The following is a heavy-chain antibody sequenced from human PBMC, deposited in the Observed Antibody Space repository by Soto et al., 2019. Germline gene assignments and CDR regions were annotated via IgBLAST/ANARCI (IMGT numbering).Heavy chain of an antibody. CDR2: IYYSGST. CDR3: ARGVVVVAAEPDYYYYMDV. Sequence: PSEILSLTCTVSGGSISSYYWSWIRQPPGKGLEWIGYIYYSGSTNYNPSLKSRVTISVDTSKNQFSLKLSSVTAADTAVYYCARGVVVVAAEPDYYYYMDVWGKGTTVTVSS. D-gene: IGHD2-15*01. J-gene: IGHJ6*03. CDR1: GGSISSYY. V-gene: IGHV4-59*01.